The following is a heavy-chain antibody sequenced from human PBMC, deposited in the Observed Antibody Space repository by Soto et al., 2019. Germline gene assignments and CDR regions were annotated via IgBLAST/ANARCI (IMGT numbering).Heavy chain of an antibody. CDR1: GGSFSGYY. V-gene: IGHV4-34*01. CDR2: INHSGST. J-gene: IGHJ4*02. Sequence: QVQLQQWGAGLLKPSETLSLTCAVYGGSFSGYYWSWIRQPPGKGLEWIGEINHSGSTNYNPSLRRRVTISVDTSKNQFSLKLSSGTAADTAVYYCACIVDYYGSGRIDYWGQGTLVTVSS. D-gene: IGHD3-10*01. CDR3: ACIVDYYGSGRIDY.